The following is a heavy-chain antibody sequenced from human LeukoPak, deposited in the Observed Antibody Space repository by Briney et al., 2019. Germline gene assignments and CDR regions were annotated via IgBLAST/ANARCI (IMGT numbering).Heavy chain of an antibody. CDR2: ISYDGSDK. V-gene: IGHV3-30*04. J-gene: IGHJ5*02. CDR1: GFTFSSYA. CDR3: ARDPGGWWFDP. Sequence: GRSLRLSCAASGFTFSSYAMHWVRQAPGKGLEWVAVISYDGSDKYYADSVKGRFTISRDNSKNTLYLQMNSLRAEDTAVYYCARDPGGWWFDPWGQRTLVTVSS. D-gene: IGHD1-1*01.